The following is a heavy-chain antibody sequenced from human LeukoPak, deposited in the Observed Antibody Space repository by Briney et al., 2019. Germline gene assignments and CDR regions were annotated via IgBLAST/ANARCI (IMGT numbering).Heavy chain of an antibody. J-gene: IGHJ4*02. D-gene: IGHD3-3*01. Sequence: ASVKVSCKASGYTFTSYGISWVRQAPGQGLEWMGWISAYNGNTNYAQKLQGRVTMTTDTSTSTAYMELRSLRSDDTAVYYCAREGKKYYGFWSGYQIGTYYFDYWGQGTLVTVSS. CDR1: GYTFTSYG. CDR2: ISAYNGNT. V-gene: IGHV1-18*01. CDR3: AREGKKYYGFWSGYQIGTYYFDY.